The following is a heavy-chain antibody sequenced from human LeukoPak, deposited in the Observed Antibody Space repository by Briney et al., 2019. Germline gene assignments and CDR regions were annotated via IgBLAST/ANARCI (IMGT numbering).Heavy chain of an antibody. CDR1: GFTFSKYW. D-gene: IGHD6-19*01. J-gene: IGHJ4*02. CDR3: ATKQWLAPPPDS. V-gene: IGHV3-74*01. Sequence: GGSLRLSCAASGFTFSKYWMLWVRHAPGKGLESVSRINTDGTVTTYADSVKGRFTVSRDNADNTMFLQMDSVRDEDTAVYYCATKQWLAPPPDSWGQGTPVTVSS. CDR2: INTDGTVT.